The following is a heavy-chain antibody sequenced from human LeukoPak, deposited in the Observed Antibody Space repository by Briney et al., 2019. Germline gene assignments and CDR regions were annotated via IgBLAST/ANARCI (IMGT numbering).Heavy chain of an antibody. CDR3: ARGLALWFGELSYYYYGMDV. Sequence: SETLSLTCTVSGGSISSGGYYWSWIRQHPGTGLEWIGYIYYSGSTYYNPSLKSRVTISVDTSKNQFSLKLSSVTAADTAVYYCARGLALWFGELSYYYYGMDVWGQGTTVTVSS. J-gene: IGHJ6*02. D-gene: IGHD3-10*01. V-gene: IGHV4-31*03. CDR2: IYYSGST. CDR1: GGSISSGGYY.